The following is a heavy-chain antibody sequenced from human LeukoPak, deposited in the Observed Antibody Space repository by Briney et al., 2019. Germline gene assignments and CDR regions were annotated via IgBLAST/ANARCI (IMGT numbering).Heavy chain of an antibody. D-gene: IGHD4-23*01. V-gene: IGHV3-7*03. Sequence: GGSLRLSCEASGFLFSNSWMSWVRLAPGKGLEWVANMNQDGSERNYVGSVKGRLTISRDNAKGSLYLQMNGLRAEDTAVYFCVKDRGYSTFDYWGQGTLVTVSS. CDR2: MNQDGSER. CDR1: GFLFSNSW. CDR3: VKDRGYSTFDY. J-gene: IGHJ4*02.